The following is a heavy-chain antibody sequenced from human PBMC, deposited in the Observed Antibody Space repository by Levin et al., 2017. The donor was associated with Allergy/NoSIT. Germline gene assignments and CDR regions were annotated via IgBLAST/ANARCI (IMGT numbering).Heavy chain of an antibody. CDR1: GYTFTDYY. D-gene: IGHD5-12*01. CDR2: INPYSGDA. Sequence: GESLKISCKASGYTFTDYYMNWVRQVPGQGLEWVGWINPYSGDASYAQKFQGRVTMTRDTSISTAYMELTGLSSDDTAVFYCAGAPSGYDLNYWGQGTLVTVSS. CDR3: AGAPSGYDLNY. J-gene: IGHJ4*02. V-gene: IGHV1-2*02.